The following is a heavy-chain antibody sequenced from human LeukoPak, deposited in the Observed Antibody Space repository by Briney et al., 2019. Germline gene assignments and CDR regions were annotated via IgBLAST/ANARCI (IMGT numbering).Heavy chain of an antibody. D-gene: IGHD5-18*01. CDR2: IYSGGST. Sequence: GGSLRHSCAASGFTVSNNYMSWVRQAPGKGLEWVSVIYSGGSTYYADSVKGRFIISRDNSKNTLYLQMNSLRAEDTAVYYCAREGASGYSYGSFDYWGQGTLVTVSS. J-gene: IGHJ4*02. CDR3: AREGASGYSYGSFDY. CDR1: GFTVSNNY. V-gene: IGHV3-53*01.